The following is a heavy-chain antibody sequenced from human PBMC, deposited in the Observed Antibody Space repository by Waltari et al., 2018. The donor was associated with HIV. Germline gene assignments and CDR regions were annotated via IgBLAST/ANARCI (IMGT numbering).Heavy chain of an antibody. CDR2: IDWDDDK. J-gene: IGHJ4*02. CDR1: GFSLSTSGMR. D-gene: IGHD2-21*01. CDR3: ARIGPTCGGDCFDY. Sequence: QVTLKESGPALVKPTQTLTLTCTFSGFSLSTSGMRVSWIRQPPGKALEWLARIDWDDDKFYSTSLKTRLTISKDTSKNQVVLTMTNMDPVDTATYYCARIGPTCGGDCFDYWGQGTLVTVSS. V-gene: IGHV2-70*04.